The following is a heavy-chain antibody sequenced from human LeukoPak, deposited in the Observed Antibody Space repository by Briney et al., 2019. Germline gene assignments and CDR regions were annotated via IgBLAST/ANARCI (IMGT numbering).Heavy chain of an antibody. D-gene: IGHD5-24*01. CDR1: RFSFSNYA. CDR3: ARDRTRDGYNQGRVFDY. CDR2: ISYDGSNK. Sequence: GGSLRLSCAASRFSFSNYAMHWVRQAPGKGLEWVAVISYDGSNKYYADSVKGRFTISRDISKNTLYLQMNSLRAEDTAVYYCARDRTRDGYNQGRVFDYWGQGTLVTVSS. V-gene: IGHV3-30-3*01. J-gene: IGHJ4*02.